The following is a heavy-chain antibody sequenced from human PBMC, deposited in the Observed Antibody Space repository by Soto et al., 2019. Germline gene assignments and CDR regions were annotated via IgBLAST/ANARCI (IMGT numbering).Heavy chain of an antibody. Sequence: QVQLVQSGAEVKKPGASVNISCQASGFTFSDTLINWVRQGPGQRLEWMGWINPANGNTRYSESFQGRVTISSLSSASTAYVALSVLTSEDTAVYYCARDILSVGPRANDAFDVWGQGTMITVSS. J-gene: IGHJ3*01. V-gene: IGHV1-3*01. CDR1: GFTFSDTL. CDR2: INPANGNT. D-gene: IGHD2-8*02. CDR3: ARDILSVGPRANDAFDV.